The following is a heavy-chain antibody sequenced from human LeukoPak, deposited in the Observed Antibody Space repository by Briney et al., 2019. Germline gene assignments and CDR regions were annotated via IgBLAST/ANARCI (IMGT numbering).Heavy chain of an antibody. D-gene: IGHD5-12*01. CDR1: GFTFTTYT. Sequence: GGSLRLSCAASGFTFTTYTMNWVRQAPGKGLEWVSYISSSSATIYYADSVKGRFTISRDNAKNSLYLQMNSLRAEDTAVYYCATGVGYRWGQGTRVTVSS. J-gene: IGHJ4*02. V-gene: IGHV3-48*01. CDR3: ATGVGYR. CDR2: ISSSSATI.